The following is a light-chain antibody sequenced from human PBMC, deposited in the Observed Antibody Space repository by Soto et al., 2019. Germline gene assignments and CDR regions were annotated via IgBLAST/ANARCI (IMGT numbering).Light chain of an antibody. CDR2: RNN. J-gene: IGLJ2*01. V-gene: IGLV1-47*01. Sequence: QSVLTQPPSASGTPGQRVTISCSGSSSNVGSNYVYWYQQLPGTATKLLIYRNNQRPSGVPDRFSGSKSGTSASLAISGLRSEDEADYYCAAWDDSLSGPEFGGGTKLTVL. CDR3: AAWDDSLSGPE. CDR1: SSNVGSNY.